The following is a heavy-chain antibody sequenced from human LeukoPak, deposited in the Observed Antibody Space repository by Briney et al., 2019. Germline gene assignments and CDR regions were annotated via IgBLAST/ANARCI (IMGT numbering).Heavy chain of an antibody. J-gene: IGHJ4*02. CDR3: ARDWGPADIVATINYFDY. Sequence: ASVKVSCKASGYTFTSYYMHWVQQAPGQGLGWMGIINPSGGSTSYAQKFQGRVTMTRDMSTSTVYMELSSLRSEDTAVYYCARDWGPADIVATINYFDYWGQGTLVTVSS. CDR1: GYTFTSYY. V-gene: IGHV1-46*01. D-gene: IGHD5-12*01. CDR2: INPSGGST.